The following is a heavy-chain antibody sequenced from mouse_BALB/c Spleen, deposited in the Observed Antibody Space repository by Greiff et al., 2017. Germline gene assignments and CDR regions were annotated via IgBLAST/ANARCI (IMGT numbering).Heavy chain of an antibody. Sequence: EVKLEESGGGLVQPGGSLKLSCAASGFDFSRYWMSWVRQAPGKGLEWIGEINPDSSTINYTPSLKDKFIISRDNAKNTLYLQMSKVRSEDTALYYCASQGITTVAYWGQGTLVTVSA. CDR1: GFDFSRYW. V-gene: IGHV4-1*02. J-gene: IGHJ3*01. CDR2: INPDSSTI. CDR3: ASQGITTVAY. D-gene: IGHD1-1*01.